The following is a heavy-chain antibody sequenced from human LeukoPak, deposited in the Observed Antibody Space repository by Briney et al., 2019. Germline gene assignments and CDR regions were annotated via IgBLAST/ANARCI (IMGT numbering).Heavy chain of an antibody. D-gene: IGHD3-22*01. V-gene: IGHV3-23*01. CDR2: ISGGGGST. Sequence: PGGSLRLSCAASEFTFSTYAMSWVRQAPGKGLEWVSVISGGGGSTYYADSVKGRFTISRDNSKNTLYLQMNSLKTEDTAVYYCTTDLYYYDSSKSWFGPWGQGTLVTVSS. CDR1: EFTFSTYA. J-gene: IGHJ5*02. CDR3: TTDLYYYDSSKSWFGP.